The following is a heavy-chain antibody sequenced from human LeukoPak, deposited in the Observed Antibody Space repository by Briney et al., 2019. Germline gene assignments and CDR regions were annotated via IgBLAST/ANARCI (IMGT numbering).Heavy chain of an antibody. D-gene: IGHD1-26*01. CDR1: GFTFSSYW. CDR2: ISSSSSYI. V-gene: IGHV3-21*01. J-gene: IGHJ4*02. CDR3: ARQNVVGATDY. Sequence: PGGSLRLSCAASGFTFSSYWMSWVRQAPGKGLEWVSSISSSSSYIYYADSVKGRFTISRDNAKNSLYLQMNSLRAEDTAVYYCARQNVVGATDYWGQGTLVTVSS.